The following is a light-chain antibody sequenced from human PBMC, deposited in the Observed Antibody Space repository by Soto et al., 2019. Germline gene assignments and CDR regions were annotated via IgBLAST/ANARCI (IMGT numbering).Light chain of an antibody. Sequence: QSALTQPASVSGSPGQSITISCTGPSSDVVSYNLVSWYQQHPGKAPKLMIYEASKRPSGISNRFSGSKSGNAASLTISGLQAEDEADYYCSSYTSRSTWVFGGGTKLTVL. CDR3: SSYTSRSTWV. CDR1: SSDVVSYNL. J-gene: IGLJ3*02. CDR2: EAS. V-gene: IGLV2-14*02.